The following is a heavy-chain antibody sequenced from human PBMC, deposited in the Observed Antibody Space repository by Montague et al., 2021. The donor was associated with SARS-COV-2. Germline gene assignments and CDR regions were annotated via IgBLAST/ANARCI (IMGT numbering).Heavy chain of an antibody. CDR3: ARWGLYGGNPGDGAFDI. CDR2: IYYSGST. D-gene: IGHD4-23*01. CDR1: GGSISSYY. V-gene: IGHV4-59*01. Sequence: ETLSLTCTVSGGSISSYYWSWIRQPPGKGLEWIGYIYYSGSTNYNPSLKSRVTISVDTSKNQFSLKLSSVTAADTAVYYCARWGLYGGNPGDGAFDIWGQGTMVTVSS. J-gene: IGHJ3*02.